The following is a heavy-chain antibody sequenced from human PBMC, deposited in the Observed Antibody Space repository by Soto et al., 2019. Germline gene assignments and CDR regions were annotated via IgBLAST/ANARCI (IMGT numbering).Heavy chain of an antibody. V-gene: IGHV1-18*01. D-gene: IGHD2-2*01. CDR2: ISAYNGNT. CDR3: ARVSWYQLLNWFDP. CDR1: GYTFTSYG. J-gene: IGHJ5*02. Sequence: QVQLVQSGAEVKKLGASVKVSCKASGYTFTSYGISWVRQAPGQGLEWMGWISAYNGNTNYAQKLQGRVTMTTDTXRSTAYMELRSLRSDDTAVYYCARVSWYQLLNWFDPWGQGTLVTVSS.